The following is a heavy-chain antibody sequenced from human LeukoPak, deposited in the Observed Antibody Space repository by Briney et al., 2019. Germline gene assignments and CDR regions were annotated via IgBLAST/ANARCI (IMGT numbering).Heavy chain of an antibody. Sequence: PGGSLRLSCAASGFTVSSNYMSWVRQAPGKGLEWVANIKQDGSEKYYVDSVKGRFTISRDNAKNSLYLQMNSLRAEDTAVYYCASRGMVRGVRSFDYWGQGTLVTVSS. CDR2: IKQDGSEK. D-gene: IGHD3-10*01. CDR1: GFTVSSNY. CDR3: ASRGMVRGVRSFDY. J-gene: IGHJ4*02. V-gene: IGHV3-7*01.